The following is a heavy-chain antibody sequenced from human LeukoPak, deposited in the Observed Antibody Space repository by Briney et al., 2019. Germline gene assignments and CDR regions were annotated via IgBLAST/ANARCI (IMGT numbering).Heavy chain of an antibody. Sequence: QSGGSLRLSCAASGFTFNIYGIHWVRQAPGKGLEWVAFIRSDGSNKFYADSVKGRFSISRDNSKNTLYLQMNSLRAEDTAVYYCAKAGYSDFWSGVDYWGQGTLVTVSS. J-gene: IGHJ4*02. CDR3: AKAGYSDFWSGVDY. CDR1: GFTFNIYG. V-gene: IGHV3-30*02. D-gene: IGHD3-3*01. CDR2: IRSDGSNK.